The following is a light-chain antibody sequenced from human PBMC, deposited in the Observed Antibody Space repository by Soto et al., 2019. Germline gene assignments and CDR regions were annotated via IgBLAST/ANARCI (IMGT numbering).Light chain of an antibody. CDR2: WAS. CDR3: QQQYSIPCT. CDR1: QSVLYSSNNKNY. V-gene: IGKV4-1*01. J-gene: IGKJ2*02. Sequence: DIVMTQSPDSLAVSLGERATINCKSSQSVLYSSNNKNYLGWYQQKPGQSPKLLIYWASTRNSGVPDRFSGSGSGIDFTLTSSSLQAEDVAVYDCQQQYSIPCTFGQGPKLEIK.